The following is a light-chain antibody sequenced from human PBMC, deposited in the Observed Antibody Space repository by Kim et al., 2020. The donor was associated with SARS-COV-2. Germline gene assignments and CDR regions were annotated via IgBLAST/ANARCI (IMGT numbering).Light chain of an antibody. J-gene: IGLJ1*01. CDR2: DVP. CDR1: TSDVGSYNC. V-gene: IGLV2-14*03. Sequence: ITISCTGVTSDVGSYNCVSGYQQHPGKAPKLMIYDVPNRPSGIPTRFSGSMSGNTASLTISGLQPEDDSDYYCISYRRVTSTDYVFGGGTKVTVL. CDR3: ISYRRVTSTDYV.